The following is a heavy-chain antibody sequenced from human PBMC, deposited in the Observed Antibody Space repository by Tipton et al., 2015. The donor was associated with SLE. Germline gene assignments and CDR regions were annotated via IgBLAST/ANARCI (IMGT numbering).Heavy chain of an antibody. D-gene: IGHD2-15*01. CDR1: GFTVSSNY. CDR2: IYSGGST. J-gene: IGHJ2*01. V-gene: IGHV3-53*05. CDR3: ARVGYCSGGSCLYWYFDL. Sequence: SLRLSCAASGFTVSSNYMSWVRQAPGKGLEWVSVIYSGGSTYYADSVKGRFTISRDNSKNTLYLQMNSLSAEDTAVYYCARVGYCSGGSCLYWYFDLWGRGTLVTVSS.